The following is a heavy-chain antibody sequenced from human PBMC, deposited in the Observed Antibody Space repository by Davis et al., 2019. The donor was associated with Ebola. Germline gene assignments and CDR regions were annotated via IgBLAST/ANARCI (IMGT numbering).Heavy chain of an antibody. CDR1: GVMFSRYW. D-gene: IGHD2-15*01. Sequence: SLKISCAASGVMFSRYWMSWVRQAPGKGLEWVSGILLRSGRTGYADSVKGRFIISRDNAKNSVYLQMDSLRVEDTAFYYCGKDLLPGGLESWGQGTLVTVSS. J-gene: IGHJ4*02. CDR2: ILLRSGRT. V-gene: IGHV3-9*01. CDR3: GKDLLPGGLES.